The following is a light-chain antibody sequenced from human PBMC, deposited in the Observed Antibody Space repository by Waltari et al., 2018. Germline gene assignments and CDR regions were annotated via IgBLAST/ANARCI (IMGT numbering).Light chain of an antibody. J-gene: IGKJ1*01. CDR3: QNYERLPAT. V-gene: IGKV3-20*01. Sequence: EIVLTQSPGTLPLSPGERATLSCRASQSISRYLVWYQQKPGQPPRLLIYEASRRATGIPDRFSGSGSGTDFSLTISRLEPEDFAVYYCQNYERLPATFGQGTKVEIK. CDR2: EAS. CDR1: QSISRY.